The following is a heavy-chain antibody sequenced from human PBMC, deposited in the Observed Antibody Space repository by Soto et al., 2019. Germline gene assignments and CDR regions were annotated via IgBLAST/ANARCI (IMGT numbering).Heavy chain of an antibody. CDR1: GFTFISYN. J-gene: IGHJ4*02. D-gene: IGHD6-6*01. CDR3: ARALSALPDY. V-gene: IGHV3-21*01. Sequence: WWSLRLSCAASGFTFISYNMNWCRQAPGKGLEWVSSISSSSTYIYYADSVKGRFTISRDNANNSLYLQMNSLRAEDTAVYYCARALSALPDYWGQGTLVTVSS. CDR2: ISSSSTYI.